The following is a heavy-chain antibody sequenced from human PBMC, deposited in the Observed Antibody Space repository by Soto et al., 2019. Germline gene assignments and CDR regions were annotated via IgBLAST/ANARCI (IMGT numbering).Heavy chain of an antibody. CDR1: GGSFSGYY. J-gene: IGHJ4*02. Sequence: SETLSLTCAVYGGSFSGYYWSWIRQPPGKGLEWIGEINHSGSTNYNPSLKSRVTISVDTSKNQFSLKLSSVTAADTAVYYCARCRNRLWQPYYFVDWGQGTLVTVSS. D-gene: IGHD6-13*01. CDR3: ARCRNRLWQPYYFVD. CDR2: INHSGST. V-gene: IGHV4-34*01.